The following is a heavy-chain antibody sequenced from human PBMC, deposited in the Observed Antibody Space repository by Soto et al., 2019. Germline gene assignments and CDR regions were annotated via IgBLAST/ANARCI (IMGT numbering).Heavy chain of an antibody. V-gene: IGHV3-53*04. CDR2: IYSGGNT. J-gene: IGHJ6*02. Sequence: PGGSLRLSCAASGFTVSNNYMSWVRQAPGKGLEWVAVIYSGGNTYYADSVKGRFTISRHNSKNTLYLQMNSLRAEDTAVYYCAKDFEQMSHYGMDGWGQGTTVTVSS. D-gene: IGHD6-13*01. CDR3: AKDFEQMSHYGMDG. CDR1: GFTVSNNY.